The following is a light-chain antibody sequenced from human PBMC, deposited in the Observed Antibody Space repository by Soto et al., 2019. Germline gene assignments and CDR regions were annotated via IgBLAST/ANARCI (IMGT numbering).Light chain of an antibody. Sequence: DIQMTQSPSTLSASVGDRVTITCRASQSISTYLAWYQHKPGKAPKLLISEASTLETGVPSRFSGSGSGTAFTLTISGLQPDDFATYYCQHYDTFALAFGGGTKVEIK. CDR3: QHYDTFALA. CDR1: QSISTY. V-gene: IGKV1-5*03. J-gene: IGKJ4*01. CDR2: EAS.